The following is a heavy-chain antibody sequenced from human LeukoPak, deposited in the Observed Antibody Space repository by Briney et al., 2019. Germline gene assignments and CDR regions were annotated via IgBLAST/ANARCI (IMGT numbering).Heavy chain of an antibody. J-gene: IGHJ3*02. D-gene: IGHD3-3*01. CDR3: ARALSQYDFWSGYYAGGGAFDI. CDR2: INHSGST. CDR1: GGSFSGYY. V-gene: IGHV4-34*01. Sequence: SETLSLTCAVYGGSFSGYYWSWIRQPPGKGLEWIGEINHSGSTNYNPSLKSRVTISVDTSKNQFSLKLSSVTAADTAVYYCARALSQYDFWSGYYAGGGAFDIWGQGTMVTVSS.